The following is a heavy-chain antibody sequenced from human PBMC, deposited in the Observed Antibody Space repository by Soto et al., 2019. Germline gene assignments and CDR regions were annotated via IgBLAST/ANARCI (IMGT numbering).Heavy chain of an antibody. V-gene: IGHV3-30*18. Sequence: PGGSLRLSCAASGFTFSSYGMHWVRQAPGKGLEWVAVISYDGSNKYYADSVKGRFTISRDNSKNTLYLQMNSLRAEDTAVYYCAKDGGIVVVTSYYGMDVWGQGTTVTVSS. CDR1: GFTFSSYG. CDR3: AKDGGIVVVTSYYGMDV. J-gene: IGHJ6*02. CDR2: ISYDGSNK. D-gene: IGHD2-21*02.